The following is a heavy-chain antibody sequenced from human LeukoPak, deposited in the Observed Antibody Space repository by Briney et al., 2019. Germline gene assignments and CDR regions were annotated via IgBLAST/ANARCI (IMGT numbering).Heavy chain of an antibody. CDR2: IKQDGSEK. Sequence: PGGSLRLSCAASGFTFSSYWMSWVRQAPGKGLEWVANIKQDGSEKYYVGSVKGRFTISRDNAKNSLYLQMNSLRAEDTAVYYCARRRDGYNRGYYFDYWGQGTLVTVSS. CDR3: ARRRDGYNRGYYFDY. V-gene: IGHV3-7*01. CDR1: GFTFSSYW. D-gene: IGHD5-24*01. J-gene: IGHJ4*02.